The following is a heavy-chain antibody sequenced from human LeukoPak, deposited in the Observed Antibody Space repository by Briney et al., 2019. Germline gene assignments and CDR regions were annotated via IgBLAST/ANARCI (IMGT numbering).Heavy chain of an antibody. Sequence: GGSLRLSCAASGFTFSSYGMHWVRQAPGKGLEWVAVIWYGGSNKYYADSVKGRFTISRDNSKNTLYLQMNSLRAEDTAVYYCAKDLAYCGGDCYTGLDYWGQGTLVTVSS. J-gene: IGHJ4*02. V-gene: IGHV3-33*06. D-gene: IGHD2-21*01. CDR2: IWYGGSNK. CDR1: GFTFSSYG. CDR3: AKDLAYCGGDCYTGLDY.